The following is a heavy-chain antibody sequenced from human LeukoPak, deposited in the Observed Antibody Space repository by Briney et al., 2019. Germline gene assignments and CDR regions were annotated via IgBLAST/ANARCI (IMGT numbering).Heavy chain of an antibody. J-gene: IGHJ4*02. D-gene: IGHD3-10*01. V-gene: IGHV3-23*01. CDR1: GFTFSNYA. CDR3: AKARLVRGVIMTPFYFDY. CDR2: VSGSGGST. Sequence: GGSLRLSCAASGFTFSNYAMSWVRQAPGKGLEWVSAVSGSGGSTYYADSVKGRFTISRDNSKNTLYLRMNSLRAEDTAVYYCAKARLVRGVIMTPFYFDYWGQGTLVTLSS.